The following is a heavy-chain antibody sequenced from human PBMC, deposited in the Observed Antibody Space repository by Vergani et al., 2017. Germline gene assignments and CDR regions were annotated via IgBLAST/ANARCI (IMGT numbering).Heavy chain of an antibody. Sequence: QVQLQESGPRLVKPLQTLSLTCTVSGGSISSGDYYWSWIRQSPGKALEWSGYISNSGSTFFNPSLKSRVTLSVDTSQNRFSLRLTSVTAADTAVYFCARYYGSGTRGDYFDPWGQGSLVTVSS. CDR2: ISNSGST. J-gene: IGHJ5*02. CDR1: GGSISSGDYY. V-gene: IGHV4-30-4*08. CDR3: ARYYGSGTRGDYFDP. D-gene: IGHD3-10*01.